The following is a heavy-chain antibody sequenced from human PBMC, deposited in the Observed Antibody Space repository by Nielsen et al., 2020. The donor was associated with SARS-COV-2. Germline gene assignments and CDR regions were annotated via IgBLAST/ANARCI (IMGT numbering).Heavy chain of an antibody. V-gene: IGHV5-51*01. CDR2: IYPGDSDT. CDR3: GRHLSVVHKGLEI. Sequence: GESLKISCKASGYKFTDNWIGWVRQMPGKGLEWMGIIYPGDSDTRYSPSFQGQVTMSVDTSTDTAYLEWRSLKASDTAMYYCGRHLSVVHKGLEIWGQGTMVTVSS. J-gene: IGHJ3*02. D-gene: IGHD2-15*01. CDR1: GYKFTDNW.